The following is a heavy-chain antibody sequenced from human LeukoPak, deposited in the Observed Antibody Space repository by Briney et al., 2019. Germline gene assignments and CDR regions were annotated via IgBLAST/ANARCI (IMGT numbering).Heavy chain of an antibody. CDR3: ARNSLFHYYFDY. D-gene: IGHD3-10*01. V-gene: IGHV3-74*01. Sequence: GGSLRLSCAASGFTFSSHWMHWVRQAPGKGLVWVSRVNSDGSNTYYADSVKGRFTISRDNAKNTLYLQMNSLRAEDTAAYYCARNSLFHYYFDYWGQGTLVTVSS. J-gene: IGHJ4*02. CDR1: GFTFSSHW. CDR2: VNSDGSNT.